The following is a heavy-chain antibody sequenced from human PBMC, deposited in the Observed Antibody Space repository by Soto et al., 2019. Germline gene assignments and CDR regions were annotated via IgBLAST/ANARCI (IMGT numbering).Heavy chain of an antibody. V-gene: IGHV1-69*01. CDR1: GGTFSSYA. J-gene: IGHJ6*02. D-gene: IGHD3-22*01. CDR3: ARLYYYDSSGYDGYYYYGMDV. CDR2: IIPIFGTA. Sequence: QVQLVQSGAEVKKPGFSVKVSYKASGGTFSSYAISWVRQAPGQGLEWMGGIIPIFGTANYAQKFQGRVTITADESTSTAYMELSSLRSEDTAVYYCARLYYYDSSGYDGYYYYGMDVWGQGTTVTVSS.